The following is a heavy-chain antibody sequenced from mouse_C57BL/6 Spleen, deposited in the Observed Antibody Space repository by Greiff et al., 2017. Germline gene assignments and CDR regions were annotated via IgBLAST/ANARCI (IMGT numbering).Heavy chain of an antibody. D-gene: IGHD4-1*01. Sequence: VQLQQSGTELVKPGASVKLSCKASGYTFTSYWMHWVKQRPGQGLEWIGNINPSNGGTNYNEKFKSKATLTVDKSSSTAYMQLSSLTSEESAVYYCARGRAGTSVPFDYWGQGTTLTVSS. CDR3: ARGRAGTSVPFDY. CDR1: GYTFTSYW. CDR2: INPSNGGT. V-gene: IGHV1-53*01. J-gene: IGHJ2*01.